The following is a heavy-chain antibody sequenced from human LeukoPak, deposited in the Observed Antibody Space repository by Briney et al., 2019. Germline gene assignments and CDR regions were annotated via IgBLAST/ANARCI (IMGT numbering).Heavy chain of an antibody. CDR1: GGTFSSYV. CDR2: IIPMLDIQ. Sequence: ASVKVSCKASGGTFSSYVITWVRQAPGQGLEWMGRIIPMLDIQNYAQKFQGRVTITADKSTSTAYMELRSLRSDDTAVYYCARVVTMIVVAPFDYWGQGTLVTVSS. CDR3: ARVVTMIVVAPFDY. J-gene: IGHJ4*02. D-gene: IGHD3-22*01. V-gene: IGHV1-69*04.